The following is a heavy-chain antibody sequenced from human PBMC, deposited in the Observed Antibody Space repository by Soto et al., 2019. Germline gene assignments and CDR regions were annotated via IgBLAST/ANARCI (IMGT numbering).Heavy chain of an antibody. CDR2: IKSDGSIT. Sequence: VQLVESGGGLVQPGGSLRLSCAVSGFTFSNCWMHWVRQAPGKGLVWVSRIKSDGSITTYADSVKGRFTISRDNAKNTLYLQMNNVRAEDTAVYYCVRASGNYFFDYWGQGTLVTVSS. CDR3: VRASGNYFFDY. V-gene: IGHV3-74*01. J-gene: IGHJ4*02. D-gene: IGHD1-26*01. CDR1: GFTFSNCW.